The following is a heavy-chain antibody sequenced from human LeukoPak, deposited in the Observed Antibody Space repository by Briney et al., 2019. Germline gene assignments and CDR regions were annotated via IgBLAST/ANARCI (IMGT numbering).Heavy chain of an antibody. D-gene: IGHD3-22*01. V-gene: IGHV4-34*01. CDR3: AKVHSDYYDSSGYFDY. CDR1: GGSFSGYY. J-gene: IGHJ4*02. Sequence: PSETLSLTCAVYGGSFSGYYWSWIRQPPGKGLEWIGEINHSGSTNYNPSLKSRVTISVDTSKNQFSLKLSSVTAADTAVYYCAKVHSDYYDSSGYFDYWGQGTLVTVSS. CDR2: INHSGST.